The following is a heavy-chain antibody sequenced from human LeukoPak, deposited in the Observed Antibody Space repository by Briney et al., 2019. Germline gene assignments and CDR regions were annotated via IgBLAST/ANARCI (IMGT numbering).Heavy chain of an antibody. CDR2: INWKTGNG. CDR1: GFNFDDYA. J-gene: IGHJ2*01. D-gene: IGHD5-24*01. Sequence: GGSLSLSCAVSGFNFDDYAMHWVRPAPGRGLEGVSGINWKTGNGIYADSVKGRFTISRDNAKNSLYLQMSSLRAEDTALYYCTRRAARWQFDLWGRGTLLTVSS. V-gene: IGHV3-9*01. CDR3: TRRAARWQFDL.